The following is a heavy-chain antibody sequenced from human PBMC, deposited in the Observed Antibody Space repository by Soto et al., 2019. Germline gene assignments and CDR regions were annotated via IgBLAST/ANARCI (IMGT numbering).Heavy chain of an antibody. D-gene: IGHD1-26*01. CDR3: ARAYSAGWFEMHFDA. CDR1: GYRFSSYA. V-gene: IGHV1-3*01. CDR2: INAGNDNT. J-gene: IGHJ4*02. Sequence: GASVKVSCKASGYRFSSYAMHWVRQAPGQSLEWMGWINAGNDNTEYSQESHDRITITRDIFASTVYMELSSLRSEDTAIYYCARAYSAGWFEMHFDAWGQGTLVTVSS.